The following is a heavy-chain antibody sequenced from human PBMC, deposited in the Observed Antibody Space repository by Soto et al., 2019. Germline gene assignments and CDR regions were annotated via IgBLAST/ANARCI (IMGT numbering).Heavy chain of an antibody. CDR1: GFTFSSYS. CDR3: SRSGSTGYDHHSDS. D-gene: IGHD5-12*01. J-gene: IGHJ5*01. V-gene: IGHV3-21*01. Sequence: PGGSLRLSCAASGFTFSSYSMNWVRQAPGKGLEWVSSISSSSSYICYADSVKGRFTISRDNAKNSLYLQMNSLRAEDTAVYYCSRSGSTGYDHHSDSWRHGTLVTVSS. CDR2: ISSSSSYI.